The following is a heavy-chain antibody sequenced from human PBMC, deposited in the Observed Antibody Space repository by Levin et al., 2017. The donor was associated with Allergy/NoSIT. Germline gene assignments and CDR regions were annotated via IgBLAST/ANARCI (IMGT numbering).Heavy chain of an antibody. Sequence: SCAASGFTFNIYAVSWVRQAPGKGLEWVSAISDSGHLTYYTDSVKGRFTISRDNSKNKVYLEMNTLRAEDTALYYCARQWNYSSEMFDYWGQGTLVTVSS. V-gene: IGHV3-23*01. J-gene: IGHJ4*02. CDR1: GFTFNIYA. D-gene: IGHD1-7*01. CDR2: ISDSGHLT. CDR3: ARQWNYSSEMFDY.